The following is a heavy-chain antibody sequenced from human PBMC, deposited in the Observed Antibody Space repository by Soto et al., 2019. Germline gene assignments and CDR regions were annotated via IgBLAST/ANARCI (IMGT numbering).Heavy chain of an antibody. D-gene: IGHD6-6*01. J-gene: IGHJ6*02. Sequence: GASVKVSCKASRGTFSSYAISWVRQAPGQGLEWMGGIIPIFGTANYAQKFQGRVTITADESTSTAYMELSSLRSEDTAVYYCASPIAARPESYYYYGMDVWGQGTTVT. V-gene: IGHV1-69*13. CDR3: ASPIAARPESYYYYGMDV. CDR2: IIPIFGTA. CDR1: RGTFSSYA.